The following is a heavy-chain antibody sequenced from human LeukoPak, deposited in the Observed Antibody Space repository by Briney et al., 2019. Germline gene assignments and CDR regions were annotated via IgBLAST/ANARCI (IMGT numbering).Heavy chain of an antibody. V-gene: IGHV3-30*02. J-gene: IGHJ3*02. CDR3: SMPTIIDSRGGAFDI. D-gene: IGHD3-22*01. CDR1: GVTFSSYG. Sequence: GGSLRLSCAASGVTFSSYGMHWVRQAPGKGLGRVAFIRYDGGNKYYADSVKGRFIISRDNSKNTLYLQMNSLIAEDTAEYYCSMPTIIDSRGGAFDIWGQGTMVSVSS. CDR2: IRYDGGNK.